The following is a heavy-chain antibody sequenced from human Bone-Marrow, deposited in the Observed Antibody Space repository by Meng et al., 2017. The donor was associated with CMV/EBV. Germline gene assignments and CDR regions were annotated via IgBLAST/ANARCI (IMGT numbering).Heavy chain of an antibody. J-gene: IGHJ6*02. D-gene: IGHD6-19*01. CDR2: ISGSGRTM. CDR1: GFIFSDYY. CDR3: ARDRIAVAGPLYGMDV. Sequence: GESLKISCAASGFIFSDYYMSWIRQAPEKGLEWISYISGSGRTMYSADSVKGRFSISRDNAKNSLYLQMNSLRAEDTAVYYCARDRIAVAGPLYGMDVWGQGTTVTVSS. V-gene: IGHV3-11*01.